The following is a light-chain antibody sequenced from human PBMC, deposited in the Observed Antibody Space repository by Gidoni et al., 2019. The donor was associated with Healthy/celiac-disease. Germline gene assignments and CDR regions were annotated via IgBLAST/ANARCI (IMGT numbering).Light chain of an antibody. J-gene: IGKJ2*03. V-gene: IGKV1-8*01. CDR2: AAS. Sequence: AIWMTQSRCSFSASTGDRVTLTCRSSQGISSYLAWYQQKPGKAPKLLIYAASTLQSGVPSRFSGSGSGTDFTLTSSCLQSEDFATYYCQQYYSYPPYSFGQGTKLEIK. CDR3: QQYYSYPPYS. CDR1: QGISSY.